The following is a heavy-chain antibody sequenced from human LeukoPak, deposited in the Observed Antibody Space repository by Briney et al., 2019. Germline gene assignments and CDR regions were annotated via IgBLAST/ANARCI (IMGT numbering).Heavy chain of an antibody. CDR3: ARDNSEYGGSCYVY. CDR1: GFTFSSYS. D-gene: IGHD2-15*01. V-gene: IGHV3-21*01. J-gene: IGHJ4*02. CDR2: ISSSSSYI. Sequence: PGGSLRLSCAASGFTFSSYSMNWVRQAPGKGLEWVSSISSSSSYIYYADSVKGRFTISRDNAKNSLYLQMNSLRAEDTAVYYCARDNSEYGGSCYVYWGQGTLVTVSS.